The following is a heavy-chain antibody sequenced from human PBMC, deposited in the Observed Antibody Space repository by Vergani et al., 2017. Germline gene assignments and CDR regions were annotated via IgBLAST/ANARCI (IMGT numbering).Heavy chain of an antibody. CDR1: EYSFGNYW. Sequence: VELVQSGPAMRKPGESLKISCKGSEYSFGNYWIGWVRQMPGKGLEWMGIIYPADSDTRYSPSFQGQVTISADKSISTAFLQWDSLKAADTALYYCARHTTYTDSWGQGTLVTVSS. CDR3: ARHTTYTDS. J-gene: IGHJ4*02. V-gene: IGHV5-51*01. CDR2: IYPADSDT. D-gene: IGHD1-1*01.